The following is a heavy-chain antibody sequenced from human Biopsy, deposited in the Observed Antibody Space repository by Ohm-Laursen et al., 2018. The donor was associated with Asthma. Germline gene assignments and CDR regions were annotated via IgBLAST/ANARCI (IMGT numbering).Heavy chain of an antibody. V-gene: IGHV3-7*01. CDR2: IKHDGTEK. CDR1: GFIFGHYR. D-gene: IGHD3-3*02. CDR3: ARSFHFWSPYHAELYQL. J-gene: IGHJ1*01. Sequence: SLRLSRTPSGFIFGHYRISWFRQVPGKGLEWVANIKHDGTEKNHVNSLKGRFTISRDNANNSLYLQMNSLRAEDTAVYYCARSFHFWSPYHAELYQLWGQGTLVTVPS.